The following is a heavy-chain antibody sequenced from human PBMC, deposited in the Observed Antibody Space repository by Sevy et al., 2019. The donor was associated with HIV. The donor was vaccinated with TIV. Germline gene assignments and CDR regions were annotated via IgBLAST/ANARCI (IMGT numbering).Heavy chain of an antibody. Sequence: GGSLRLSCAASGFTFNNAWMSWVRRAPGKGLEWVGRLKSKTDGGTTDYAAPVKGRFTISRDDSKNTLYLQMNSLKTEDTAVYYCTTGAYYYDSGGYRGFDYWVQGTLVTVSS. CDR2: LKSKTDGGTT. V-gene: IGHV3-15*01. D-gene: IGHD3-22*01. CDR3: TTGAYYYDSGGYRGFDY. J-gene: IGHJ4*02. CDR1: GFTFNNAW.